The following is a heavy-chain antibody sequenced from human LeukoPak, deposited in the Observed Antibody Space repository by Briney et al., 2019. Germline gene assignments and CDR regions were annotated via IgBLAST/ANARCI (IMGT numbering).Heavy chain of an antibody. D-gene: IGHD6-13*01. CDR2: IYYSGST. CDR3: ASSSWYYYFEY. J-gene: IGHJ4*02. Sequence: SETLSLTCTVSGGSISNNYWSWIRQPPGKGLEWIGYIYYSGSTKYNPPLKSRDTISVDTSKNQFSLKLGSVTAADTAVYYCASSSWYYYFEYWGQGTLVTVSS. CDR1: GGSISNNY. V-gene: IGHV4-59*01.